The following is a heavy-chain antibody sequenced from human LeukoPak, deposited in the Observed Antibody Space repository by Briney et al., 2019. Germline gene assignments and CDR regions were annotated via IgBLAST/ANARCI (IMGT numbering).Heavy chain of an antibody. Sequence: ASVKVSCKASGYTFTSYGISWVRQAPGQGLEWMGWISAYNGNTNYAQKLQGRVTMTTDTSTSTAYMELRSLRSDDTAVYYCARDVLRGLYYYDSSGYYGTGAFDIWGRGTMVTVSS. CDR3: ARDVLRGLYYYDSSGYYGTGAFDI. V-gene: IGHV1-18*01. CDR2: ISAYNGNT. D-gene: IGHD3-22*01. CDR1: GYTFTSYG. J-gene: IGHJ3*02.